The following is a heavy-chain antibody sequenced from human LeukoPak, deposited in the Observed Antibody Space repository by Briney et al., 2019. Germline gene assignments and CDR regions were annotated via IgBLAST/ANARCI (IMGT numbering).Heavy chain of an antibody. V-gene: IGHV3-53*04. CDR2: TYSGGTT. Sequence: GGSLRLSCAASGFTVRTNFMNWVRQAPGKGLQWVSVTYSGGTTYYADTVKGRFTISRHNSKNTLYLQMNSLRVDDTAVYYCATNSDYPRLDSFDLWGQGTMVTVSS. CDR3: ATNSDYPRLDSFDL. J-gene: IGHJ3*01. D-gene: IGHD5-12*01. CDR1: GFTVRTNF.